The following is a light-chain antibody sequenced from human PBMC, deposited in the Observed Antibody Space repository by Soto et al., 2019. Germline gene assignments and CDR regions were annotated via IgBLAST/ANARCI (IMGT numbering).Light chain of an antibody. CDR3: QKHGSSPIT. CDR1: QSVAGAY. V-gene: IGKV3-20*01. J-gene: IGKJ5*01. Sequence: EIVMTQSLGTLSLSPGDRATLSGLASQSVAGAYVAWYQQRPGQDYRILISEDSSRATGITDRFSGSGSGTDFTLTIERLEPEEFAMYYCQKHGSSPITFGKGTRLEIK. CDR2: EDS.